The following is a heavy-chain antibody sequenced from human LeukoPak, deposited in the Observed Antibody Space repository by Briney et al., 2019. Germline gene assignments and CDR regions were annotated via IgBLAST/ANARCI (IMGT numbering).Heavy chain of an antibody. Sequence: PGGSLRLSCAASGFTFSSYAMSWVRQAPGKGLEWVSAISGSGGSTYYADSVKDRFTISRDNSKNTLYLQMNSLRAEDTAVYYCAKSLVWVVVPAAMMNWGQGTLVTVSS. D-gene: IGHD2-2*01. CDR1: GFTFSSYA. J-gene: IGHJ4*02. V-gene: IGHV3-23*01. CDR2: ISGSGGST. CDR3: AKSLVWVVVPAAMMN.